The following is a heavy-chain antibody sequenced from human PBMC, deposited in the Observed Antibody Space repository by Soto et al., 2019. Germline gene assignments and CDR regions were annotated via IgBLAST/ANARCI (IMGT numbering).Heavy chain of an antibody. Sequence: EVQLVESGGGLVQPGGSLRLSCAASGFTVSSNYMSWVRQAPGKGLEWVSVIYSGGSTYYADSVKGRFTISRDNSKNTLYLQMNSLRAEDTAVYYCARERTTMVRGVIIHNWFVPWGQGTLVTVSS. CDR1: GFTVSSNY. CDR2: IYSGGST. D-gene: IGHD3-10*01. V-gene: IGHV3-66*01. CDR3: ARERTTMVRGVIIHNWFVP. J-gene: IGHJ5*02.